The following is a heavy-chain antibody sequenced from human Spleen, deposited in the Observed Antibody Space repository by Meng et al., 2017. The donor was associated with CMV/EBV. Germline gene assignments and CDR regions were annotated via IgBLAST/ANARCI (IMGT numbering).Heavy chain of an antibody. CDR1: GFTLSHYY. J-gene: IGHJ4*02. V-gene: IGHV3-20*04. CDR3: ARTYSSSWYFDY. D-gene: IGHD6-13*01. CDR2: INWNGGST. Sequence: CAASGFTLSHYYMAWIRQAPGKGLEWVSGINWNGGSTGYADSVKGRFTISRDNAKNSLYLQMNSLRAEDTALYYCARTYSSSWYFDYWGQGTLVTVSS.